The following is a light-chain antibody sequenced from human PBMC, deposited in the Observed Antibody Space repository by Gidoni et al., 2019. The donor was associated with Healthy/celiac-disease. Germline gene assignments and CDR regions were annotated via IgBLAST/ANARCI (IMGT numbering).Light chain of an antibody. V-gene: IGKV4-1*01. CDR1: QSVLYSTNNKNY. CDR3: QQYYSTPPT. J-gene: IGKJ1*01. Sequence: DIVMTQPQDSLAVSLGERATINCKSSQSVLYSTNNKNYLAWYQQKPGQPPKLLIYWASTRESGVPDRFSGSGSGTDFTLTISSLQAEDVAVYYCQQYYSTPPTFXXXTKVEIK. CDR2: WAS.